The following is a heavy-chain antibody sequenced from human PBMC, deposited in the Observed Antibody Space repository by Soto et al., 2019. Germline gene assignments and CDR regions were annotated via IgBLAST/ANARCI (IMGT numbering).Heavy chain of an antibody. V-gene: IGHV3-23*04. CDR3: ANDVTATTNY. D-gene: IGHD2-21*02. CDR2: ITGIGGTT. J-gene: IGHJ4*02. CDR1: GFTFSSNA. Sequence: EVQLVESGGGLVQPGGSLRLSCAASGFTFSSNAMSWVRQAPGKGLQWVSTITGIGGTTYYADSVKGRFTISRDNSKNTLYLQMHRLRAEDTAIYYCANDVTATTNYWGQGTLVTVSS.